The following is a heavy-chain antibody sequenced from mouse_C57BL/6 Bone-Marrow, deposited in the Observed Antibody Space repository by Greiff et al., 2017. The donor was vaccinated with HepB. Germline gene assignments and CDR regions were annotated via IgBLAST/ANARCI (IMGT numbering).Heavy chain of an antibody. J-gene: IGHJ3*01. CDR3: AKNSYYDYDGFAY. CDR2: IWRGGST. V-gene: IGHV2-5*01. Sequence: VQLVESGPGLVQPSQSLSITCTVSGFSLTSYGVHWVRQSPGKGLEWLGVIWRGGSTDYNAAFMSRLSITMDNSKSQVFFKMNSLQADDTAIYYCAKNSYYDYDGFAYWGQGTLVTVSA. CDR1: GFSLTSYG. D-gene: IGHD2-4*01.